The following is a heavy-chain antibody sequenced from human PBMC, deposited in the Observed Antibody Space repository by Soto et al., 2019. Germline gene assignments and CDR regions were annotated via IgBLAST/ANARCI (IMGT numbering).Heavy chain of an antibody. V-gene: IGHV3-48*02. J-gene: IGHJ6*02. Sequence: MQLMESGGGLVQPGGSLRLSCVASGVNFGPHSMNWVRQAPGKWLEWIAYIDYSSDTISYADSVKGRFTISRDNAENSLYLQMNSLRDEDTAVYYCARLYYDYVWGQGTTVTVSS. CDR1: GVNFGPHS. D-gene: IGHD3-3*01. CDR3: ARLYYDYV. CDR2: IDYSSDTI.